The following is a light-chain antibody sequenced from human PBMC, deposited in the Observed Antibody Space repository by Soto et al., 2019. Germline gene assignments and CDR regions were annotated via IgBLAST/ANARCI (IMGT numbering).Light chain of an antibody. J-gene: IGLJ1*01. Sequence: QSVLTQPPSVSAAPGQKVTISCSGSSSNIGGNSVSWYQQLPGTAPKLLIYDDNKRPSGIPDRFSGSKSGTSATLGITGFQTGDEADYYCSSYTSSSTQVFGTGTKVTVL. CDR3: SSYTSSSTQV. CDR1: SSNIGGNS. V-gene: IGLV1-51*01. CDR2: DDN.